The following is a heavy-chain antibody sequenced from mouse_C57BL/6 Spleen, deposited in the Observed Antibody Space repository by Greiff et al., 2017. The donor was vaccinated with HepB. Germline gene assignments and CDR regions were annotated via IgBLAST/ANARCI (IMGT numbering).Heavy chain of an antibody. CDR3: ARASYYYGSSPAWFAY. Sequence: EVNLVESGGGLVKPGGSLKLSCAASGFTFSDYGMHWVRQAPEKGLEWVAYISSGSSTIYYADTVKGRFTISRDNAKNALFLQRTSLRSEDTAMYYCARASYYYGSSPAWFAYWGQGTLVTVSA. V-gene: IGHV5-17*01. J-gene: IGHJ3*01. D-gene: IGHD1-1*01. CDR2: ISSGSSTI. CDR1: GFTFSDYG.